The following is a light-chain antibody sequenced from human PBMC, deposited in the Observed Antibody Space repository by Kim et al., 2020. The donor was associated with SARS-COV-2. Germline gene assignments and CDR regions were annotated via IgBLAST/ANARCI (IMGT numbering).Light chain of an antibody. CDR1: QDITNY. J-gene: IGKJ4*01. V-gene: IGKV1-27*01. Sequence: ASVGDRVTLTCRASQDITNYLAWYQQKPGKVPQLLIYGASTLQSGAPSRFNGSGSGTEFTLTINSLQPEDVATYYCQKYNSAPLTFGGGTKVDIK. CDR3: QKYNSAPLT. CDR2: GAS.